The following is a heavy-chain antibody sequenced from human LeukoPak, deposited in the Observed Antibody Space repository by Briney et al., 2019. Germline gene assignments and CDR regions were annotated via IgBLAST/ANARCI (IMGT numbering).Heavy chain of an antibody. CDR3: AVAVVGGHDY. CDR2: IGAGGTFT. V-gene: IGHV3-23*01. CDR1: GFTFSSYA. D-gene: IGHD6-19*01. J-gene: IGHJ4*02. Sequence: GGSLRLSCTASGFTFSSYAMNWVRQAPGKGLEWVSGIGAGGTFTYYADSVKGRFTISRDNSKNTLYLQMNSLRAEDTAVYYCAVAVVGGHDYWGQGTLVTVSS.